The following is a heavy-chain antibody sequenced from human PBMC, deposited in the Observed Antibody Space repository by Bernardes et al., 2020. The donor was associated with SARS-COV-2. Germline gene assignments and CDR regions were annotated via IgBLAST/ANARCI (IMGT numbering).Heavy chain of an antibody. CDR3: AREAAHYCTPTSCYGPFDF. V-gene: IGHV3-48*03. CDR2: ISSSGGT. CDR1: GFTFSSYE. Sequence: GGSLRLSCVASGFTFSSYEMNWVRQAPGKGLEWISYISSSGGTHYADSVKGRFTVSSDNAKNPLDLQMNSLRAEDTAFYYCAREAAHYCTPTSCYGPFDFWSQGTLVTVSS. J-gene: IGHJ4*02. D-gene: IGHD2-2*01.